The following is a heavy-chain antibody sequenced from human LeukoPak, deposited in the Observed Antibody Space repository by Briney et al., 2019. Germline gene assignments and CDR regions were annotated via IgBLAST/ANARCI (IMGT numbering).Heavy chain of an antibody. CDR2: INPNSGGT. J-gene: IGHJ4*02. Sequence: ASVKVSCKASGYTFTGYYMHWVRQAPGQGLEWMGWINPNSGGTNYAQKFQGRVTMTRDTSISTAYMELSRLRSDDTAVYYCARVSYLRYFDRFDYWGQGTLVTVSS. CDR1: GYTFTGYY. D-gene: IGHD3-9*01. CDR3: ARVSYLRYFDRFDY. V-gene: IGHV1-2*02.